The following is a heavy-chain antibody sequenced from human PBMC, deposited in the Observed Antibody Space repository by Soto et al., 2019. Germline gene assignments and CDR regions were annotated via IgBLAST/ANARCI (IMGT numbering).Heavy chain of an antibody. D-gene: IGHD3-22*01. CDR1: GDSISSPHYY. V-gene: IGHV4-30-4*01. CDR3: AREPKQNYDSSPWNGGFDS. Sequence: QVHLQESGPGLVKPSQTLSLSCTVSGDSISSPHYYWTWIRQPPGKGRDWVGYIYSTGNNFYNPALKSRVAMSVDPSTNQFSLKLASVTDADTAVYFCAREPKQNYDSSPWNGGFDSWGPGTLVTVSS. J-gene: IGHJ4*02. CDR2: IYSTGNN.